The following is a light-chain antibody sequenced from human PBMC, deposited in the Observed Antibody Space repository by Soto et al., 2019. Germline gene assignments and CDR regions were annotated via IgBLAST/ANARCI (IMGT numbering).Light chain of an antibody. CDR1: QSVSST. CDR2: DAS. V-gene: IGKV3-15*01. CDR3: RKYCPSRT. Sequence: IVMTQSPASLSRSPGEIATLSGRASQSVSSTLPWYRQKPAQAPMLLVYDASTRATAIPARFSGSGSGTDFTLSISSLESEDFAFYQRRKYCPSRTFGQGTRLEIK. J-gene: IGKJ5*01.